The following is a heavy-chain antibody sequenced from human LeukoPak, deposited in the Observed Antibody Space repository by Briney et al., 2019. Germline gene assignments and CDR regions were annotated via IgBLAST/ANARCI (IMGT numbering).Heavy chain of an antibody. V-gene: IGHV1-69*13. Sequence: ASVKVSCTASGGTFSSYAISWVRQAPGQGLEWMGGIIPIFGTANYAQKFQGRVTITADESTSTAYMELSSLRSEDTAVYYCAREIVGATMYYYYGMDVWGQGTTVTVSS. J-gene: IGHJ6*02. D-gene: IGHD1-26*01. CDR1: GGTFSSYA. CDR3: AREIVGATMYYYYGMDV. CDR2: IIPIFGTA.